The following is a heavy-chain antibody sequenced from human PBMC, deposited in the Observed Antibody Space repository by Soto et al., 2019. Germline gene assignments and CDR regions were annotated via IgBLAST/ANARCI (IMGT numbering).Heavy chain of an antibody. D-gene: IGHD2-2*01. J-gene: IGHJ3*02. CDR1: GYPFTGYY. CDR2: INTETGDT. Sequence: QVQLVQSGAEVKKPGASVKISCMTAGYPFTGYYIHWVRQAPAQGLEWVGWINTETGDTDYGQEFQGRVTMTGDTSMSIAYMELAGLTSDDTAVYYCARVGCSRKRCYRTAFDIWGQGTMVTVSS. V-gene: IGHV1-2*02. CDR3: ARVGCSRKRCYRTAFDI.